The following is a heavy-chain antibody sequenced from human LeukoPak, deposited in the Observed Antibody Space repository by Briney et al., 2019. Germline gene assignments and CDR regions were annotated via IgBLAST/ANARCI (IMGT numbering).Heavy chain of an antibody. CDR1: GYSFTSYW. V-gene: IGHV5-51*01. CDR2: IYPGDSDT. Sequence: GESLKISCKGSGYSFTSYWIGWVRQMPGKGLEWMGIIYPGDSDTRYSPSFQGQVTISADKSISTAYLQWSSLKASDTAMYYCASGVGPANYYDSSVGGGIDYWGQGTLVTVSS. J-gene: IGHJ4*02. CDR3: ASGVGPANYYDSSVGGGIDY. D-gene: IGHD3-22*01.